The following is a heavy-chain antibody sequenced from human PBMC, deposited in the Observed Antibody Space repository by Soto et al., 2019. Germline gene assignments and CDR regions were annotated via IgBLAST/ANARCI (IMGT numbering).Heavy chain of an antibody. D-gene: IGHD4-17*01. CDR2: IYYSGST. J-gene: IGHJ4*01. Sequence: SETLSLTCTVSGGSISSSSYYWGWIRQPPGKGLEWIGSIYYSGSTYYNPSLKSRVTISVDTSKNQFSLKLSSVTAADTAVYYCARWVAVTTAYFDYWGHGTLVTVSS. CDR1: GGSISSSSYY. V-gene: IGHV4-39*01. CDR3: ARWVAVTTAYFDY.